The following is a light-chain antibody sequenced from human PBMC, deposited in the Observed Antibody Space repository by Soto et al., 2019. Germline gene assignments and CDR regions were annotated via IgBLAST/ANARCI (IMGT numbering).Light chain of an antibody. J-gene: IGLJ1*01. Sequence: QSVLTQPPSASGTPGQRATISCSGSSSNIGGNTVNWYRQVPGTAPKLLIYSNDQRPSGVPDRLSGSKSGTSASLAISGLQSEDEADYYCAAWDDSLDGLYVFGTGTKVTVL. V-gene: IGLV1-44*01. CDR2: SND. CDR1: SSNIGGNT. CDR3: AAWDDSLDGLYV.